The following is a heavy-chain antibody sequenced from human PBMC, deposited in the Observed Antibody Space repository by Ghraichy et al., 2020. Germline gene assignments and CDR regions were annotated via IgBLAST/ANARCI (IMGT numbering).Heavy chain of an antibody. CDR2: IYYSGST. CDR3: ARDYYYGSGSPYYGMDV. J-gene: IGHJ6*02. V-gene: IGHV4-59*01. CDR1: GGSISSYY. D-gene: IGHD3-10*01. Sequence: SETLSLTCTVSGGSISSYYWSWIRQPPGKGLEWIGYIYYSGSTNYNPSLKSRVTISVDTSKNQFSLKLSSVTAADTAVYYCARDYYYGSGSPYYGMDVWGQGTTVTVSS.